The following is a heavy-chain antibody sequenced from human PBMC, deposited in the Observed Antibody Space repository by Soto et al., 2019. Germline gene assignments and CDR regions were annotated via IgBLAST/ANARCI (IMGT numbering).Heavy chain of an antibody. CDR3: ARGGISHWANLYYMDV. Sequence: PSETLSLTCVVSGGSLSDYFWSWIRQPPGMALEWIGEINHLGSINYNPSLKSRVTMSVDTSKSQFSLTLNSVTAADTATYYCARGGISHWANLYYMDVWDRGTTVTVSS. D-gene: IGHD2-21*01. V-gene: IGHV4-34*01. J-gene: IGHJ6*03. CDR2: INHLGSI. CDR1: GGSLSDYF.